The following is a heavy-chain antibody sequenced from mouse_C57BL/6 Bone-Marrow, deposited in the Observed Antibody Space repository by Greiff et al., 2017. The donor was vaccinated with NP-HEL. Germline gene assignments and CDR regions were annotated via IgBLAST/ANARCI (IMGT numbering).Heavy chain of an antibody. D-gene: IGHD1-1*01. J-gene: IGHJ3*01. CDR2: ISDGGSYT. V-gene: IGHV5-4*01. CDR3: ASPDYYGSSYLFAY. CDR1: GFTFSSYA. Sequence: EVQLVESGGGLVKPGGSLKLSCAASGFTFSSYAMSWVRQTPEKRLEWVATISDGGSYTYYPDNVKGRFTISRDNAKNNLYLQMSHLKSEDTAMYYCASPDYYGSSYLFAYWGQGTLVTVSA.